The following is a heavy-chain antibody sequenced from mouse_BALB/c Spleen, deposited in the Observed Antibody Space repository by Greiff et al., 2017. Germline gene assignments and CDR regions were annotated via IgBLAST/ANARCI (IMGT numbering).Heavy chain of an antibody. CDR3: ARHKYGNHYGNYAMDY. J-gene: IGHJ4*01. CDR1: GFTFSSYT. CDR2: ISNGGGST. V-gene: IGHV5-12-2*01. Sequence: EVMLVESGGGLVQPGGSLKLSCAASGFTFSSYTMSWVRQTPEKRLEWVAYISNGGGSTYYPDTVKGRFTISRDNAKNTLYLQMSSLKSEDTAMYYCARHKYGNHYGNYAMDYWGQGTSVTVSS. D-gene: IGHD2-10*02.